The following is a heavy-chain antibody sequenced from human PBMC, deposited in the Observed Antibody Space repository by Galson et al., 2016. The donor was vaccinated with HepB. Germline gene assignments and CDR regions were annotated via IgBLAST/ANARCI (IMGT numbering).Heavy chain of an antibody. CDR3: ARDWYCSTGSCYDAFDI. CDR1: GYTFTSYG. Sequence: SVKVSCKASGYTFTSYGISWVRQAPGQGLEWMGWISPYDGDTNYAQNLQGRVTITTDTSTTTAYMELRSLRSDDTAMYYCARDWYCSTGSCYDAFDIWGQGTMVTVSS. V-gene: IGHV1-18*01. CDR2: ISPYDGDT. J-gene: IGHJ3*02. D-gene: IGHD2-15*01.